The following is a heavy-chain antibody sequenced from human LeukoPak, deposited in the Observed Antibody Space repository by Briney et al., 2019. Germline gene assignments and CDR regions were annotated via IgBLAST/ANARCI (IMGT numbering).Heavy chain of an antibody. D-gene: IGHD3-10*01. CDR3: ARGGGYFDY. V-gene: IGHV4-39*07. CDR2: IYYSGST. J-gene: IGHJ4*02. Sequence: SETLSRTCTVSGGSISSSSYYWGWIRQPPGKGLEWIGSIYYSGSTYYNPSLKSRVTISVDTSKNQFSLKLSSVTAADTAVYYCARGGGYFDYWGQGTLVTVSS. CDR1: GGSISSSSYY.